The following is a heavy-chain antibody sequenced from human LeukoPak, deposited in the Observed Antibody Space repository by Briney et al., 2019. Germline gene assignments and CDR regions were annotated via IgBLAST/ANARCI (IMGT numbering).Heavy chain of an antibody. V-gene: IGHV3-23*01. D-gene: IGHD3-16*01. J-gene: IGHJ6*03. CDR1: GFTFSNYW. CDR2: ILDSGYST. Sequence: GGSLRLSCAASGFTFSNYWMSWVRQAPGKGLEWVSGILDSGYSTYYANSVKGRFTISRDNSNNTLYLQMSSLRAEDTAVYYCAKLGGHPLHNYYVGVWGKGTTVAVSS. CDR3: AKLGGHPLHNYYVGV.